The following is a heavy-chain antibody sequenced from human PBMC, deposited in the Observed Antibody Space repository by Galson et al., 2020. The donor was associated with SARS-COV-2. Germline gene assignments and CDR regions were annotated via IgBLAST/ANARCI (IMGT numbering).Heavy chain of an antibody. CDR3: ARSGRGTYRYFDL. D-gene: IGHD3-16*01. J-gene: IGHJ2*01. CDR1: GYPFNRYG. CDR2: ISGSNGNT. V-gene: IGHV1-18*01. Sequence: VSVKVSCTDSGYPFNRYGNSWVRQAPGQGLEWIGWISGSNGNTNYVQKLQGRVTMTTDTSTGTAFMELRSLRFDDTAVYYCARSGRGTYRYFDLWGRGTLVTVSS.